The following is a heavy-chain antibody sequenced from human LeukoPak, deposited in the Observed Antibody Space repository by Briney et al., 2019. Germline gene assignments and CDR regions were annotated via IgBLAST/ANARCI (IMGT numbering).Heavy chain of an antibody. Sequence: GGSLRLSCAASGFTFGSYSMNWVRQAPGKGLEWVSSISSSSSNIYYADSVRGRFTISRDNAKNSLYLQMNSLRAEDTAVYYCAKEENGGYDSWGQGTLVTVSS. J-gene: IGHJ5*02. V-gene: IGHV3-21*04. D-gene: IGHD5-12*01. CDR3: AKEENGGYDS. CDR1: GFTFGSYS. CDR2: ISSSSSNI.